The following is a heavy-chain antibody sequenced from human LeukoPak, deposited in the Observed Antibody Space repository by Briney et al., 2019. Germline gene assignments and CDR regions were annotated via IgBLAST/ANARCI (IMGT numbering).Heavy chain of an antibody. D-gene: IGHD2-15*01. CDR1: GESLNSYY. Sequence: PSETLSLTCAVYGESLNSYYWSSVRQPPGEGLEWIGEIYESGTTEYNPSLKSRVTISMVPSKQQFSLSVSSVTAADTAVYYCARGAWATRLGSWGLGTPVIVSS. J-gene: IGHJ4*02. V-gene: IGHV4-34*01. CDR3: ARGAWATRLGS. CDR2: IYESGTT.